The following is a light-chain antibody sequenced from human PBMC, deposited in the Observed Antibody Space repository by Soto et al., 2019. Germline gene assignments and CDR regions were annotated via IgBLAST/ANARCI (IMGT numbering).Light chain of an antibody. CDR3: QQYNTWPQT. CDR1: QNVGSN. Sequence: EIVLTQSPATLSVSPGERATLSCRASQNVGSNLAWYQHKPGQAPRLLISGASTRATGVPARFSGSGSGTEFALTISSLQSEDFTVYFCQQYNTWPQTFGQGTKVDIK. V-gene: IGKV3-15*01. CDR2: GAS. J-gene: IGKJ1*01.